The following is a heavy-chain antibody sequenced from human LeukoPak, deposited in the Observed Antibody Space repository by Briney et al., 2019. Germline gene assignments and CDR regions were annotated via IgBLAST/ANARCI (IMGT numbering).Heavy chain of an antibody. V-gene: IGHV4-30-2*01. CDR2: IYHSGST. CDR3: ARVTARPDAFDI. Sequence: SETLSLTSTVSGGSISSGGYYWSWIRQPPGKGLEWIGYIYHSGSTYYNPSLKSRVTISVDRSKNQFSLKLSSVTAADTAVYYCARVTARPDAFDIWGQGTMVTVSS. CDR1: GGSISSGGYY. D-gene: IGHD1-20*01. J-gene: IGHJ3*02.